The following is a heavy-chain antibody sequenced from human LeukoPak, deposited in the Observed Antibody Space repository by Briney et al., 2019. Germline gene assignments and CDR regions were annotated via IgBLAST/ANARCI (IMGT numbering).Heavy chain of an antibody. CDR3: ARYDSTGYMVDY. V-gene: IGHV4-39*07. D-gene: IGHD3-22*01. CDR2: IYYSGSA. J-gene: IGHJ4*02. CDR1: GGSISTSPYY. Sequence: SETLSLTCTVSGGSISTSPYYWGWIRQPPGKGLEWIGSIYYSGSAYYNPSFKSRVTISVDTSKIQFSLKLSSVTAADTAVYYCARYDSTGYMVDYWGQGTLVTVSS.